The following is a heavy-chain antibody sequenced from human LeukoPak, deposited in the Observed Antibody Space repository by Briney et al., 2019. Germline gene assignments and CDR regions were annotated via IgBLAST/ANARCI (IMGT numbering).Heavy chain of an antibody. J-gene: IGHJ4*02. D-gene: IGHD5-12*01. CDR1: GGSISTYY. V-gene: IGHV4-59*01. Sequence: PSETLSLTCTVSGGSISTYYWSWIRQPPGKGLEWTGYIYHSGSTKYNPSLKSRVTISVDTSQNQFSLKLSSVTAADTAVYYCARDGYSGSDALWGQGTLVTVSS. CDR3: ARDGYSGSDAL. CDR2: IYHSGST.